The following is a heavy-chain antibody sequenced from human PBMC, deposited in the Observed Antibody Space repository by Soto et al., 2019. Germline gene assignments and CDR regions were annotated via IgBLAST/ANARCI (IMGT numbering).Heavy chain of an antibody. Sequence: QVQLVESGGGVVQPGRSLRLSCAASGFTFSNYGMHWVRQAPGKGLEWVAIIWHDGNNKYYAYSVRCRFIISRDNSKNRLYLQMTSLRAEHTAVYYCASDIVGASDTYGLDVWGQGTTCTVSS. CDR2: IWHDGNNK. V-gene: IGHV3-33*01. J-gene: IGHJ6*02. CDR1: GFTFSNYG. D-gene: IGHD1-26*01. CDR3: ASDIVGASDTYGLDV.